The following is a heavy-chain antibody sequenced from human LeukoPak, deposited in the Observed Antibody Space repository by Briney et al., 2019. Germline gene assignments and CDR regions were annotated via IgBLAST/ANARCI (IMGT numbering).Heavy chain of an antibody. CDR2: INPNSGGT. CDR1: GYTFTGYY. J-gene: IGHJ4*02. CDR3: ARGRRIAAAVTSTFDY. D-gene: IGHD6-13*01. V-gene: IGHV1-2*02. Sequence: SVKVSCTGSGYTFTGYYMHWVRQAPGHGLEWMGWINPNSGGTNYAQKFQGRVTMTRDTSISTAYMELSRLRSADTAVYYCARGRRIAAAVTSTFDYWGQGTLVTVSS.